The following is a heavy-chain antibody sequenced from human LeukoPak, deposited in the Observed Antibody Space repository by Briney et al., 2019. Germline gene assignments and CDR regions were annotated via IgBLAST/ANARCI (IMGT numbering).Heavy chain of an antibody. CDR1: GFSFSTSGVG. Sequence: SGPTLVNPTQTLTLTCTFSGFSFSTSGVGVGWIRQPPGKALEWLALIYWDDDKRYSPSLKSRLTITKDTSKNQEVLTMTNMDPVDTATYYCAHRRRSGWDHDAFDIWGQGTMVTVSS. D-gene: IGHD6-19*01. J-gene: IGHJ3*02. CDR2: IYWDDDK. V-gene: IGHV2-5*02. CDR3: AHRRRSGWDHDAFDI.